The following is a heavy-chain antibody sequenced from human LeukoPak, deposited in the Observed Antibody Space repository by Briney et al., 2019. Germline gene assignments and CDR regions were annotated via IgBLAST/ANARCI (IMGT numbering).Heavy chain of an antibody. Sequence: SETLSLTCTVSGGSISSYYWNWIRQPAGKALEWIGRISTSGNTNYNPSLESRVTMSVDTSKNQFSLKLSSVTAADTAVYYCARRVWEQTYVAYENWFDPWGQGTLVSVSS. CDR2: ISTSGNT. D-gene: IGHD1/OR15-1a*01. CDR3: ARRVWEQTYVAYENWFDP. J-gene: IGHJ5*02. CDR1: GGSISSYY. V-gene: IGHV4-4*07.